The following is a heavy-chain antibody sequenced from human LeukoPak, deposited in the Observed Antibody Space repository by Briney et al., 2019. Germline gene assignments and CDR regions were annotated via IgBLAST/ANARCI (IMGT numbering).Heavy chain of an antibody. CDR2: ISSDGGTT. CDR1: GLTFSNYA. D-gene: IGHD6-19*01. V-gene: IGHV3-64D*06. CDR3: ASAGSGLH. Sequence: PGGSLRLSCSASGLTFSNYAMYWFRQAPGKGLEYVSGISSDGGTTSFADSLKGRFTVSRDNSKSTLDLQMSSLRVEDTAVYYCASAGSGLHWGQGTLVTVSS. J-gene: IGHJ4*02.